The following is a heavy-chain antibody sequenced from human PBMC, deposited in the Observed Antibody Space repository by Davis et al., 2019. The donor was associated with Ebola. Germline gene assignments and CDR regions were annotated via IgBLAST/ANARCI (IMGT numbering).Heavy chain of an antibody. CDR3: AKDYHDS. Sequence: GESLKISCAASGFSFSSYGMHWVRQAPGKGLEWVAGVLHDGNIRYYADSVKGRFTISRDNSKNTLYLQMNSLRDGDTALYYCAKDYHDSWGQGTLVIVSS. V-gene: IGHV3-30*18. J-gene: IGHJ4*02. CDR2: VLHDGNIR. CDR1: GFSFSSYG. D-gene: IGHD3-16*02.